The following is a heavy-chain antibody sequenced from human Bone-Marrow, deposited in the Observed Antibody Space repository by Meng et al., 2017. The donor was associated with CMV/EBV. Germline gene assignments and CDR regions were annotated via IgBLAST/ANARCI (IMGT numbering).Heavy chain of an antibody. Sequence: SETLSLTCTGSGGSISSYYWSWIRQPPGKGLEWIGYIYYSGSTNYNPSLKSRVTISVDTSKNQFSLKLSSVTAADTAVYYCARLVLPSLGPRVDYGMDVWGQGTTVTVSS. J-gene: IGHJ6*02. CDR3: ARLVLPSLGPRVDYGMDV. V-gene: IGHV4-59*01. CDR2: IYYSGST. D-gene: IGHD3-16*01. CDR1: GGSISSYY.